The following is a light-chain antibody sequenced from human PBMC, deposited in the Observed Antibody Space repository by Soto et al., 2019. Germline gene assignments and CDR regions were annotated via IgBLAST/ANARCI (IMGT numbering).Light chain of an antibody. J-gene: IGKJ1*01. CDR2: AAS. Sequence: DIQMTQSPSSLSASVGDRLTITCRASQSIRTYLNWYQQKPGKAPTLLIYAASILQRGVPSRFRGRGSGTDFTLTISSLQPEDFATYHCQQSYSAPQTFGQGTKVESK. CDR3: QQSYSAPQT. CDR1: QSIRTY. V-gene: IGKV1-39*01.